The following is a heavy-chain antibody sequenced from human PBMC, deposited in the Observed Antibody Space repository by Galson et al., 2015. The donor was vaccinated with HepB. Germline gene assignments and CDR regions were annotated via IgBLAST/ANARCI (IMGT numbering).Heavy chain of an antibody. D-gene: IGHD2-21*01. CDR2: IRHKGYGGTA. V-gene: IGHV3-49*03. CDR3: TRESGGDSDY. J-gene: IGHJ4*02. Sequence: SLRLSCATSGFTFGDYAMSWFRQAPGKGLEWAGFIRHKGYGGTAEYAATVKARFSISRDDSESIAYLQMDSLKTDDTAVYYCTRESGGDSDYWGQGTLVTVSS. CDR1: GFTFGDYA.